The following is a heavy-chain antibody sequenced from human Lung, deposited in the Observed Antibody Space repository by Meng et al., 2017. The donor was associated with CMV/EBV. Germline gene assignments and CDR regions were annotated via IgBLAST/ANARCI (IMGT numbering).Heavy chain of an antibody. CDR2: ISWDGGST. CDR1: GFTFDYYA. CDR3: AKGVNWGNGAFDY. J-gene: IGHJ4*02. V-gene: IGHV3-43D*03. D-gene: IGHD7-27*01. Sequence: ASGFTFDYYAMHCVRQAPGKGLEWVSLISWDGGSTYYADSVKGRFTISRDNSKNSLYLQMNSLRAEDTALYYCAKGVNWGNGAFDYWGQGTLVTVSS.